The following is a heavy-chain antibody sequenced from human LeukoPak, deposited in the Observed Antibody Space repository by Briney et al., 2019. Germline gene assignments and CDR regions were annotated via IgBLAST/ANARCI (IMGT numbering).Heavy chain of an antibody. J-gene: IGHJ3*02. CDR2: ISYDGFSK. D-gene: IGHD3-9*01. Sequence: GGSLRLSCAASGFTFSSRPMHWVRQAPGKGLEWVAIISYDGFSKYYADSMKGRFTISRDNSKNTLYLQMNSLRAEDTAVYYCAKDDSGFAFDIWGQGTMVTVSS. V-gene: IGHV3-30*04. CDR1: GFTFSSRP. CDR3: AKDDSGFAFDI.